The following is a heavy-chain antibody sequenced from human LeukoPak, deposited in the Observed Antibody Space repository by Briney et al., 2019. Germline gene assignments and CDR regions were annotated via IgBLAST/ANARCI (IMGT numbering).Heavy chain of an antibody. Sequence: SVKVSCKASGYIFTGYYMHWVRQAPGQGLEWMGWINPNSGDTNYAQKFQGRVTMTRDTSISTAYMELSRLRSDDTAVYYCARVRYRLAETYIDYWGQGTLVTVSS. CDR3: ARVRYRLAETYIDY. D-gene: IGHD3-16*01. CDR2: INPNSGDT. J-gene: IGHJ4*02. V-gene: IGHV1-2*02. CDR1: GYIFTGYY.